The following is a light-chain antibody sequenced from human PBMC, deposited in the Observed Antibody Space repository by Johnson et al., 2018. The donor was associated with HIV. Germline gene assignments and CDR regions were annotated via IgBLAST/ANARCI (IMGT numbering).Light chain of an antibody. CDR2: DNN. V-gene: IGLV1-51*01. Sequence: QSVLTQPPSVSAAPGQKVTISCSGSSSNLGNNYVSWYQQLPGTAPKLLIYDNNKRPSGIPDRFSGSKSGTSATLGITGLQTGAEADYYCATWDSSLSAGRVFGTGTKVTVL. CDR3: ATWDSSLSAGRV. J-gene: IGLJ1*01. CDR1: SSNLGNNY.